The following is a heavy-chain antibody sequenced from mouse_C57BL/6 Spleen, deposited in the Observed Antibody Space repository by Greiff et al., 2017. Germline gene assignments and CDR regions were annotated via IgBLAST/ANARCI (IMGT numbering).Heavy chain of an antibody. CDR1: GFTFSSYA. CDR3: ARDDYYGSSYRFDY. CDR2: ISDGGSYT. Sequence: EVKVVESGGGLVKPGGSLKLSCAASGFTFSSYAMSWVRQTPEKRLEWVATISDGGSYTYYPDNVKGRFTISRDNAKNNLYLQMSHLKSEDTAMYYCARDDYYGSSYRFDYWGKGTTLTVAS. J-gene: IGHJ2*01. V-gene: IGHV5-4*01. D-gene: IGHD1-1*01.